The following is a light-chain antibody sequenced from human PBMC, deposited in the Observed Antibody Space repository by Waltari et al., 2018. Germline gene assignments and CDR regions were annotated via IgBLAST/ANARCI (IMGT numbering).Light chain of an antibody. J-gene: IGKJ1*01. CDR2: GAS. CDR1: QSIGRY. CDR3: QNHERLPAM. V-gene: IGKV3-20*01. Sequence: VVLTQSPGTLSLSPGERATLSCRASQSIGRYLAWYQQKPGQAPRLRIYGASTRASGIPDRFSGSWSGTDFSLSISRLEPEDFAVYYCQNHERLPAMFGQGTRVEIK.